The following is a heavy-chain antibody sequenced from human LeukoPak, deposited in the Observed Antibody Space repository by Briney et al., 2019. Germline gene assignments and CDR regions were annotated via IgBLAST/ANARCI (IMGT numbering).Heavy chain of an antibody. CDR2: IWYDGSNE. CDR3: ARGRYCSGGSCYGYYYYGMDV. D-gene: IGHD2-15*01. V-gene: IGHV3-33*01. J-gene: IGHJ6*02. CDR1: GFTFSSYG. Sequence: GGSLRLSCAASGFTFSSYGMPWVRQAPGKGLEWVAVIWYDGSNEYYADSVKGRFTISRDNSKNTLYLQMNSLRAEDTAVYYCARGRYCSGGSCYGYYYYGMDVWGQGTTVTVSS.